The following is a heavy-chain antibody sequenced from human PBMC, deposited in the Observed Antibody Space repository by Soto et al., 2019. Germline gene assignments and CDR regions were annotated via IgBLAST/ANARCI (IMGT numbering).Heavy chain of an antibody. D-gene: IGHD2-2*01. Sequence: GASVKVSCKASGYTFTSYGISWVRQAPGQGLEWMGWISAYNGNTNYAQKLQGRVTMTTDTSTSTAYMELRSLRSDDTAVYYCASLLKDIVVVPADVDYYYMDVWGKGTTVTV. J-gene: IGHJ6*03. CDR2: ISAYNGNT. CDR3: ASLLKDIVVVPADVDYYYMDV. V-gene: IGHV1-18*01. CDR1: GYTFTSYG.